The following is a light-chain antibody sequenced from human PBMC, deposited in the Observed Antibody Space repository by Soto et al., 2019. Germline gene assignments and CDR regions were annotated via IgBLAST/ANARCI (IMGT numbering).Light chain of an antibody. CDR1: SSNVGSYKP. J-gene: IGLJ1*01. Sequence: QSALTQPASVSGSPGQSITISCTGTSSNVGSYKPVSWYQQHPGKAPKLMIFEVNKRPSGVSNRFSGSKSGNTASLTISGLKVEDEADYYCCSSGGSPTYVFGTGTKVTAL. CDR3: CSSGGSPTYV. V-gene: IGLV2-23*02. CDR2: EVN.